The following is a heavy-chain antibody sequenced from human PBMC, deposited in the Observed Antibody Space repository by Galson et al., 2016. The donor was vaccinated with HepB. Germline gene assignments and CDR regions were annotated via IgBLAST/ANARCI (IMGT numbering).Heavy chain of an antibody. CDR3: ARARRSGSGWYFDY. CDR2: IYYSGTT. Sequence: LSLTCTVSGGSITITDYYWSWIRQHPGKGLEWIGYIYYSGTTYYSPSLKSRVTISVDTSKSHFSLRLSSVTAADTAVYYCARARRSGSGWYFDYWGQGALVTVST. CDR1: GGSITITDYY. J-gene: IGHJ4*02. V-gene: IGHV4-31*03. D-gene: IGHD3-10*01.